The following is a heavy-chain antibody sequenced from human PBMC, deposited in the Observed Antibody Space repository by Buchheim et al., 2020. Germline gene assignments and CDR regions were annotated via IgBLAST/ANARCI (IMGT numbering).Heavy chain of an antibody. V-gene: IGHV4-34*01. Sequence: QVQLQQWGAGLLKPSETLSLTCAVYGGSFSGYYWSWIRQPPGKGLEWIGEINHSGSTNYNPSLKSRVTISVDTSKNQFSLKLSSVTAADTAAYYCARGGYYDSSGYYLDYYYYGMDVWGQGTT. D-gene: IGHD3-22*01. CDR2: INHSGST. CDR3: ARGGYYDSSGYYLDYYYYGMDV. J-gene: IGHJ6*02. CDR1: GGSFSGYY.